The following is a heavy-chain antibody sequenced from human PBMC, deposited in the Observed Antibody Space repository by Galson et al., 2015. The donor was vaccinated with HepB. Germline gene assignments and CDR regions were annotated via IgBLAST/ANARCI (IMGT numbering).Heavy chain of an antibody. D-gene: IGHD1-26*01. CDR1: GYTFTSYA. CDR3: ARPGPSRGSYPHAFDI. Sequence: SVKVSCKASGYTFTSYAMHWVRQAPGQRLEWMGWINAGNGNTKYSQKFQGRVTITRDTSASTAYMELSSLRSEDTAVYYCARPGPSRGSYPHAFDIWGQGTMVTVSS. V-gene: IGHV1-3*01. J-gene: IGHJ3*02. CDR2: INAGNGNT.